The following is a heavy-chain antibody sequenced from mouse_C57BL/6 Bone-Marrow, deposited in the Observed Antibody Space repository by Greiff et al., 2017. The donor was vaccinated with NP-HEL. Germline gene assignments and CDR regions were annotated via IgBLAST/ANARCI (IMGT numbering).Heavy chain of an antibody. J-gene: IGHJ3*01. Sequence: QVQLQQPGAELVKPGASVKLSCKASGYTFTSYWMQWVKQRPGQGLEWIGEIDPSDSYTNYNQKFKGKATLTVDTSSSTAYMQLSSLTSEDSAVYYCARKAGISFAYWGQGTLVTVSA. CDR3: ARKAGISFAY. V-gene: IGHV1-50*01. CDR1: GYTFTSYW. CDR2: IDPSDSYT.